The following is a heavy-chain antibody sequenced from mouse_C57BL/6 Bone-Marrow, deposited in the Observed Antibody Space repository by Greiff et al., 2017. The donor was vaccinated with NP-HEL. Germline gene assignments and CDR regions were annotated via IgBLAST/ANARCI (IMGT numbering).Heavy chain of an antibody. V-gene: IGHV1-74*01. CDR3: ATLLRDHYYAMDY. Sequence: QVQLQQPGAELVKPGASVKVSCKASGYTFTSYWMHWVKQRPGQGLEWIGRIHPSDSDTNYNQKFKGKATLTVDNSSSTAYMQLSSLTSEDSAVYYRATLLRDHYYAMDYWGQGTSVTVSS. D-gene: IGHD1-2*01. CDR1: GYTFTSYW. J-gene: IGHJ4*01. CDR2: IHPSDSDT.